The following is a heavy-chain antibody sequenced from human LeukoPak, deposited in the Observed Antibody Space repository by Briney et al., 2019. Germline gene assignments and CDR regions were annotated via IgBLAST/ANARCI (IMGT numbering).Heavy chain of an antibody. CDR1: KFTFSSYA. Sequence: GGSLRLSCAASKFTFSSYAMSWVRQAPGKGLEWVAVISYDGSNKYYADSVKGRFTISRDNSKNTLYLQMNSLRAEDTAVYYCARGHSYYWGQGTLVTVSS. D-gene: IGHD1-26*01. J-gene: IGHJ4*02. V-gene: IGHV3-30-3*01. CDR3: ARGHSYY. CDR2: ISYDGSNK.